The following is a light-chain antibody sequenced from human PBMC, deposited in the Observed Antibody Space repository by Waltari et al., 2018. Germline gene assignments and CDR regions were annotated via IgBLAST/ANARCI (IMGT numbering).Light chain of an antibody. CDR1: SSDVGGYNY. CDR3: SSFTSRHLYV. V-gene: IGLV2-14*01. Sequence: QSALTQPASVSGSPGQSITISCTGSSSDVGGYNYVSWYQQYPGKVPKIMIYEVNNRPSGVSSRSSGSKSGNTASLTISVLQADDEADYYCSSFTSRHLYVFGTGTAVTVL. J-gene: IGLJ1*01. CDR2: EVN.